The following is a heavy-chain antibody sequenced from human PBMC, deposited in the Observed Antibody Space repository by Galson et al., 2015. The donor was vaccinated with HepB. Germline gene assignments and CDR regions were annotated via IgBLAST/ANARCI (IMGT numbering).Heavy chain of an antibody. CDR1: GFPFRSYG. D-gene: IGHD3-3*01. CDR3: AKGTRHRFLEGRIFDY. CDR2: IQYNGNNK. V-gene: IGHV3-30*02. Sequence: SLRLSCAASGFPFRSYGMHWVRQAPGKGLEWVAFIQYNGNNKYYTDSVKGRFNISRDNSKNTLYLQMSSLRTGDTAVYYCAKGTRHRFLEGRIFDYWGQGTLVTVSS. J-gene: IGHJ4*02.